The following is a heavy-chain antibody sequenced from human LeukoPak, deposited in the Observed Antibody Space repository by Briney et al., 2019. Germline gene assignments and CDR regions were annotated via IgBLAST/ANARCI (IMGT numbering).Heavy chain of an antibody. V-gene: IGHV3-74*01. CDR3: ARDRGIGWFDP. Sequence: PGGSLSLSCAASGFTFSSYWMHWVRQVPGKGLVWVSRIYRDGSSTNYADSVKGRFTISRDNVKNTLYLQMNSLRAEDTAVYYCARDRGIGWFDPWGQGTLVTVSS. D-gene: IGHD2-21*01. CDR1: GFTFSSYW. J-gene: IGHJ5*02. CDR2: IYRDGSST.